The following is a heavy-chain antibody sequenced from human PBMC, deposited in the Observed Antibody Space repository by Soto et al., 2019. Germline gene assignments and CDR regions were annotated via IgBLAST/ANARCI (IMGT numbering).Heavy chain of an antibody. Sequence: QVQLVQSGAEVKKPGSSVKVSCKASGGTFSSYAISWVRQAPGQGLEWMGGIIPTFGNANYAQKFQGRVTITANESTSTAYMELSSLRSEATAVYYCASSVANYYHYGMDVWGQGTTVTVSS. CDR3: ASSVANYYHYGMDV. V-gene: IGHV1-69*12. CDR1: GGTFSSYA. D-gene: IGHD5-12*01. CDR2: IIPTFGNA. J-gene: IGHJ6*02.